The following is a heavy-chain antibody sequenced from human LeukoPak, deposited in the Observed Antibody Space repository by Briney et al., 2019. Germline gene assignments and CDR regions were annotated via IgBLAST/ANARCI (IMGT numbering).Heavy chain of an antibody. Sequence: SVKVSCKASGGTFSSYAISWVRQAPGQGLEWMGGIIPIFGTANYAQEFQGRVTITADESTSTAYMELSSLRSEDTAVYYCARDFVTAAGTVSFDYWGQGTLVTVSS. CDR1: GGTFSSYA. J-gene: IGHJ4*02. CDR2: IIPIFGTA. CDR3: ARDFVTAAGTVSFDY. V-gene: IGHV1-69*13. D-gene: IGHD6-13*01.